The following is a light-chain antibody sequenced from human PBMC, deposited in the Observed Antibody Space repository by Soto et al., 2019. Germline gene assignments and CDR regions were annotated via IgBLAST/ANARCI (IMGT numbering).Light chain of an antibody. CDR2: DVS. Sequence: QSALTQPRSVSGSPGQSVSISCTGTSSDVGSYNFVSWYQQLPGKDPKVMIYDVSKRPSGVPDRFSGSKSGNTASLTISGVQSEDEADYYCCSYAGRYTYVFGTGTKLTVL. J-gene: IGLJ1*01. V-gene: IGLV2-11*01. CDR3: CSYAGRYTYV. CDR1: SSDVGSYNF.